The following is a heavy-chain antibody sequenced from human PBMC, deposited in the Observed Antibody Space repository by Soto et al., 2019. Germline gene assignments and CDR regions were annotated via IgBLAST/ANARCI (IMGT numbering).Heavy chain of an antibody. CDR1: GGSFSPYY. D-gene: IGHD6-6*01. Sequence: SETLSLTCAVYGGSFSPYYWTWIRQPPGKGLEWIGEINHSGSTNYNPSLKSRVTLSVDTSKNQFSLKLSSVTAADTAVYYRARVGEYSSSSGNYFGFWGQGTLVTVSS. V-gene: IGHV4-34*01. J-gene: IGHJ4*02. CDR2: INHSGST. CDR3: ARVGEYSSSSGNYFGF.